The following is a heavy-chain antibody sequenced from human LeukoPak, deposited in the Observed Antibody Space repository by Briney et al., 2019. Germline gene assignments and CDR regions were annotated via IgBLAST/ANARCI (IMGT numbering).Heavy chain of an antibody. CDR3: VKDHDWGAFHI. V-gene: IGHV3-64D*06. D-gene: IGHD7-27*01. Sequence: GGSLRLSCSASGFTFSTYAMHWVRQAPGKGLEYVSGISSNGGTTYYADSVKGRFTISRDNSKNTLFLQMSSLRAEDTAVYYCVKDHDWGAFHIWGQGTMVTVSS. CDR2: ISSNGGTT. J-gene: IGHJ3*02. CDR1: GFTFSTYA.